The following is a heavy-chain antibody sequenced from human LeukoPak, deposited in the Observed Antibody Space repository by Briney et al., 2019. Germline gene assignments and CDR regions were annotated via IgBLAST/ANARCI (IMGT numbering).Heavy chain of an antibody. J-gene: IGHJ6*02. V-gene: IGHV3-66*01. CDR3: ARERARALAYGMDV. Sequence: GGSLRLSCAASGFTFSTYAMNWVRQAPGKGLEWVSIVYSDGTTSYADSVKGRFTISRDNSKNTLYLQMNSLRAEDTAVYYCARERARALAYGMDVWGQGTTVTVSS. CDR2: VYSDGTT. CDR1: GFTFSTYA.